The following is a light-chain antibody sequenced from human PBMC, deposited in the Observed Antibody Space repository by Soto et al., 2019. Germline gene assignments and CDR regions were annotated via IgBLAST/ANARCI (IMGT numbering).Light chain of an antibody. CDR2: GAV. V-gene: IGKV3-15*01. CDR1: QSLSSN. CDR3: QQYKDWPPIT. J-gene: IGKJ5*01. Sequence: EVVVTQSPATLSVSPGERVTLSCRASQSLSSNLAWFQQKPGQAPRLLIYGAVTRAAGVPARFSGSESGTEFTLTISSLQSEDFAVYYCQQYKDWPPITFGQGTRLEIK.